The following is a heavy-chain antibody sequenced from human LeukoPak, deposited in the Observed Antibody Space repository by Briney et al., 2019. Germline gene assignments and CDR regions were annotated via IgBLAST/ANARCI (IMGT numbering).Heavy chain of an antibody. V-gene: IGHV3-30-3*01. D-gene: IGHD7-27*01. CDR1: GFTFSSYA. CDR3: ARTLGTRNYFDY. CDR2: ISYDGSNK. J-gene: IGHJ4*02. Sequence: GSLRLSCAASGFTFSSYAMHRVRPAPGQGLGGVAVISYDGSNKYYADSVKGRFTISRDNSKNTLYLQMNSLRAEDTAVYYCARTLGTRNYFDYWGQGTLVTVSS.